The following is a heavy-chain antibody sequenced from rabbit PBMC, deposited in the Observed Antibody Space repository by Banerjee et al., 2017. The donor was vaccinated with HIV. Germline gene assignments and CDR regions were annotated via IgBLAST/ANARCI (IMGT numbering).Heavy chain of an antibody. Sequence: QSLEESGGDLVKPGASLTLTCKASGFSFSSKFYICWVRQAPGKGLEWIACMDTGNGATTYAGWAKGRFTISKTSSTTVTLQMTSLTAADTATYFCARGNTDYLSYDYAFDPWGPGTLVTVS. CDR1: GFSFSSKFY. V-gene: IGHV1S40*01. J-gene: IGHJ2*01. CDR3: ARGNTDYLSYDYAFDP. D-gene: IGHD6-1*01. CDR2: MDTGNGAT.